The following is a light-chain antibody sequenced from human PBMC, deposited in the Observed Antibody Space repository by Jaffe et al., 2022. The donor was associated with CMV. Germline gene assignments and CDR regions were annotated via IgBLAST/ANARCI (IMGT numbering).Light chain of an antibody. CDR1: SSNIGSNA. CDR3: AAWDDSLNGKGL. Sequence: QSVLTQPPSASGTPGQGVTISCSGSSSNIGSNAVNWYQQLPGTAPKLLIYNNNQRPSGVPDRFSGSKSGTSASLAISGLQSEDEAEYYCAAWDDSLNGKGLFGGGTKLTVL. V-gene: IGLV1-44*01. CDR2: NNN. J-gene: IGLJ3*02.